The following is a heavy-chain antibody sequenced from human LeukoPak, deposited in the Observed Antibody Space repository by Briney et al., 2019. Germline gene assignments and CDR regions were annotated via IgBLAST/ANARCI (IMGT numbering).Heavy chain of an antibody. CDR2: IYYSGST. V-gene: IGHV4-39*07. CDR3: AGTITSSSWPRDAFDI. J-gene: IGHJ3*02. CDR1: GGSISSSSYY. Sequence: SETLSLTCTVSGGSISSSSYYWGWIRQPPGKGLEWIGSIYYSGSTYYNPSLKSRVTISVDTSKNQFSLKLSSVTAADTAVYYCAGTITSSSWPRDAFDIWGQGTMVTVSS. D-gene: IGHD6-13*01.